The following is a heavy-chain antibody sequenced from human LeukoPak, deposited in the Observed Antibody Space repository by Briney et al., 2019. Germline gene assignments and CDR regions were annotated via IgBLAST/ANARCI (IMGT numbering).Heavy chain of an antibody. CDR3: ARGITIFGVDEGGGYYYMDV. V-gene: IGHV7-4-1*02. CDR2: INTNTGNP. J-gene: IGHJ6*03. Sequence: ASVKVSCKASGYTFTSYAMNWVRQAPGQGLEWMGWINTNTGNPTYAQGFTGRFVFSLDTSVSTAYLQISSLKAEDTAVYYCARGITIFGVDEGGGYYYMDVWGKGTTVTVSS. CDR1: GYTFTSYA. D-gene: IGHD3-3*01.